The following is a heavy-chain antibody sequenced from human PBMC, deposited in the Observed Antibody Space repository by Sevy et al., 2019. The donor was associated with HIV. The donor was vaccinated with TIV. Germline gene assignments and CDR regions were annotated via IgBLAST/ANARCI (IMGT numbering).Heavy chain of an antibody. Sequence: GGSLRLSCAASGFTVSSNYMSWVRQAPGKGLEWVSVIYSGGSTYYADSVKGRFTISRDNSKNTLYLQMNSLRAEDTAVYYCARDGPDYGRNSGNYYGMDVWGQGTTVTVSS. CDR1: GFTVSSNY. D-gene: IGHD4-17*01. CDR2: IYSGGST. V-gene: IGHV3-53*01. J-gene: IGHJ6*02. CDR3: ARDGPDYGRNSGNYYGMDV.